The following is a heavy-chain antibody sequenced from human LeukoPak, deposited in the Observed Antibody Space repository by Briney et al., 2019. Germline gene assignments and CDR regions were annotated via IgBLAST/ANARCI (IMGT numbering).Heavy chain of an antibody. Sequence: GESLKISCKGSGYSFTSYWIGWVRQMPGKGLEWMGVIYPGDSDTRYSPSLQGQVTTSADKASSTAYLQWSSLKASDTAMYYCARQSGGSLNWFDPWGQGNLVTVSS. J-gene: IGHJ5*02. CDR3: ARQSGGSLNWFDP. CDR2: IYPGDSDT. CDR1: GYSFTSYW. V-gene: IGHV5-51*01. D-gene: IGHD2-15*01.